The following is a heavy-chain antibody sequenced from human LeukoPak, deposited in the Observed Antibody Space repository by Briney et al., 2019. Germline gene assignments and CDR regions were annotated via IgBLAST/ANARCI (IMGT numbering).Heavy chain of an antibody. CDR1: GFTFSTYS. CDR3: ARGRSITILRGVAISDGFDI. CDR2: MATSSDYI. V-gene: IGHV3-21*06. J-gene: IGHJ3*02. Sequence: GGSLRLSCAASGFTFSTYSMNWVRQAPGKGPEWVSSMATSSDYIYYAGSLKGRFTISRDNAKNSLYLHMNSLRPDDTAVYYCARGRSITILRGVAISDGFDIWGQGTKVTVS. D-gene: IGHD3-10*01.